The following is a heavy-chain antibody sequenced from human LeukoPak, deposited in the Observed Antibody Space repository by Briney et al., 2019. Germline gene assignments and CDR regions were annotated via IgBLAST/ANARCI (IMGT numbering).Heavy chain of an antibody. CDR2: ISPYNGNT. CDR3: ARVRPPNIVDSVMDYKYYHDMDV. CDR1: GYTFSSYG. J-gene: IGHJ6*02. Sequence: GASVKVSCKASGYTFSSYGISWMRQAPGQGLEWMGWISPYNGNTEYGQKVQGRVTMTTDRPTTTAPMELRSLRSDDTAMYYCARVRPPNIVDSVMDYKYYHDMDVWGQGTTVTVSS. D-gene: IGHD5-18*01. V-gene: IGHV1-18*01.